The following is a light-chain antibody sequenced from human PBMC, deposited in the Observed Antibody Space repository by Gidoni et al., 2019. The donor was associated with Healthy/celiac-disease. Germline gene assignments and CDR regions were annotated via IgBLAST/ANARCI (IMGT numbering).Light chain of an antibody. V-gene: IGKV4-1*01. CDR2: WAS. CDR3: QQYYSTPTWT. J-gene: IGKJ1*01. CDR1: QSVLYSSNNKNY. Sequence: GSLGERATFNCKSSQSVLYSSNNKNYLAWYQQKPGQPPKLLIYWASTRESGVPDRFSGSGSGTDFTLTISSLQAEDVAVYYCQQYYSTPTWTFGQGTKVEIK.